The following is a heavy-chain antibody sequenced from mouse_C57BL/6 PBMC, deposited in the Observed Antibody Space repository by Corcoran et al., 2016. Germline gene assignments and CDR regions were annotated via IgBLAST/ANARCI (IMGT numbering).Heavy chain of an antibody. Sequence: EVQLQQSGPGLVKPGASVKMSCKASGYTFTDYYMNWVKQSHGKSLEWIGVINPYNGGTSDNKKFKGKATLTVDKSSSTAYMELNSMTADDSAVYDTASASIAYWGQGTSVTVSS. V-gene: IGHV1-19*01. CDR2: INPYNGGT. CDR3: ASASIAY. CDR1: GYTFTDYY. J-gene: IGHJ4*01.